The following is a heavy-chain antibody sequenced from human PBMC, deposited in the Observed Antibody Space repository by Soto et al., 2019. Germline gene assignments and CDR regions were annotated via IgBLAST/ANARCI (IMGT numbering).Heavy chain of an antibody. CDR3: ARVRDIVVVVAATRYFDY. J-gene: IGHJ4*02. CDR1: GDSISSGDW. Sequence: SETLSLTCAVSGDSISSGDWWAWVRQAPGERLEWIGEIFHSGTTNYNPSLKSRVTISVDKSKNQFSLKLSSVTAADTAVYYCARVRDIVVVVAATRYFDYWGQGTLVTVSS. D-gene: IGHD2-15*01. CDR2: IFHSGTT. V-gene: IGHV4-4*02.